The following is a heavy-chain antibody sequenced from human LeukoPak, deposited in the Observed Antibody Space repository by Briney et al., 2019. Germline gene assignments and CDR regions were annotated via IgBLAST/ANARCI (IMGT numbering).Heavy chain of an antibody. Sequence: SETLSLTCTVSGGSISSYYWSWIRQPPGKGLEWIGYIYYSGSTNYNPSLKSRVTISVDTSKNQFSLKLSSVTAADTAVYYCARGWSGYYRYFDYWGQGTLVTVSS. CDR3: ARGWSGYYRYFDY. CDR2: IYYSGST. V-gene: IGHV4-59*01. D-gene: IGHD3-3*01. CDR1: GGSISSYY. J-gene: IGHJ4*02.